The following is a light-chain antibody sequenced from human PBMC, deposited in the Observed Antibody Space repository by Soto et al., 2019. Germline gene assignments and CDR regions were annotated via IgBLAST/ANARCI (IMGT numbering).Light chain of an antibody. CDR2: TTS. CDR3: QQSYSTPPP. CDR1: QSISNS. V-gene: IGKV1-39*01. J-gene: IGKJ4*01. Sequence: DIQMTQSPSSLSASVGDRVTITCRASQSISNSLNWYQQKPGKAPDLLIYTTSSLQSGVPSRFSGSGSRTDCTLTISSLQHEDFATDYCQQSYSTPPPFGGGTNVEI.